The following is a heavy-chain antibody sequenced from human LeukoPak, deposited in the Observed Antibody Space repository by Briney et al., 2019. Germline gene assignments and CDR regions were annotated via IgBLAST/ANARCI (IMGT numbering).Heavy chain of an antibody. CDR1: GGSISSYY. CDR3: ARAPAPADAFDI. D-gene: IGHD2-15*01. Sequence: PSETLSLTCTVSGGSISSYYWSWIRQPPGKGLEWIGYIYYSGSTNYNPSLKSRVTMSVDTSKNQFSLKLSSVTAADTAVYYCARAPAPADAFDIWGQGTMVTVSS. V-gene: IGHV4-59*01. CDR2: IYYSGST. J-gene: IGHJ3*02.